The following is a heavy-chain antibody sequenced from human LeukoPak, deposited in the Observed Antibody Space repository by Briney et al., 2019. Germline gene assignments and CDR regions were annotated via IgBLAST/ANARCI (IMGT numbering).Heavy chain of an antibody. J-gene: IGHJ1*01. CDR3: AKDLIAVAGPEYFQH. D-gene: IGHD6-19*01. CDR1: GFTFSDYY. V-gene: IGHV3-11*01. Sequence: GGSLRLSCAASGFTFSDYYMSWIRQAPGKGLEWVSYISSSGSTIYYADSVKGRFTISRDNAKNSLYLQMNSLRAEDTAVYYCAKDLIAVAGPEYFQHWGQGTLVTVSS. CDR2: ISSSGSTI.